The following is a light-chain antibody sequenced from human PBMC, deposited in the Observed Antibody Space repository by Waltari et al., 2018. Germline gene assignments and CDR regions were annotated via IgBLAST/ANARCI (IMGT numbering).Light chain of an antibody. CDR2: GAS. V-gene: IGKV3-15*01. Sequence: ETVMTQSPVTLSVSPGERATLSCRASQSVSSNLAWYQQKPGQAPRLLIYGASTRATGIPARFSGSGSGTQFTLTLNSLQSEDFAVYYCQQYNNWPPITFGGGTKVEIK. J-gene: IGKJ4*01. CDR3: QQYNNWPPIT. CDR1: QSVSSN.